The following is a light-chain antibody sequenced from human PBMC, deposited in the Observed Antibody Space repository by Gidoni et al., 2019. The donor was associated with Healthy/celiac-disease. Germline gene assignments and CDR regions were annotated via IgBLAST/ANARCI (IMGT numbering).Light chain of an antibody. J-gene: IGKJ4*01. V-gene: IGKV3-11*01. CDR2: DAS. Sequence: PGERATLSCRASQSVSSYLAWYQQKPGQSPRLLIYDASNRATGIPARFSGSGSGTDFTLTISSLEPEDFAVYYCQQRSNWPPTFGGGTKVEIK. CDR3: QQRSNWPPT. CDR1: QSVSSY.